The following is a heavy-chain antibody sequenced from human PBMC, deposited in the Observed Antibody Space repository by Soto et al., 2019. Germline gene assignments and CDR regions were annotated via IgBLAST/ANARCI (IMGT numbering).Heavy chain of an antibody. D-gene: IGHD1-26*01. V-gene: IGHV4-59*08. J-gene: IGHJ6*03. CDR1: GGSISSYY. Sequence: SETLSLTCTVSGGSISSYYGSWIRQPPGKGLEWIGYIYYSGSTNYNPSLKSRVTISVDASKNQFSLKLSSVTAADTAVYYCARTPRQPLTHGLVNYYYYYMDVWGKGTTVTVSS. CDR3: ARTPRQPLTHGLVNYYYYYMDV. CDR2: IYYSGST.